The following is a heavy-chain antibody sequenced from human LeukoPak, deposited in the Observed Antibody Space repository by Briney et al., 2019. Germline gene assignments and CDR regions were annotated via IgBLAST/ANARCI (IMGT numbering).Heavy chain of an antibody. Sequence: PGGSLRLSCAASGFTFSSYAMSWVRQAPGKGLEWVSAISGSGGSTYYADSVKGRFTISRDNAKNSMYLEMNSLRVEDTAVYYCARDSRVGGYEALGGNWFDPWGQGTLVTVSS. CDR1: GFTFSSYA. V-gene: IGHV3-23*01. CDR3: ARDSRVGGYEALGGNWFDP. CDR2: ISGSGGST. J-gene: IGHJ5*02. D-gene: IGHD5-12*01.